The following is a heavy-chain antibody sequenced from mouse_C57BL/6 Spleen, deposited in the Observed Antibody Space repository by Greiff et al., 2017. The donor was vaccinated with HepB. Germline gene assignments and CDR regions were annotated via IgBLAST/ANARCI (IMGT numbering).Heavy chain of an antibody. CDR2: ISDGGSYT. Sequence: EVQVVESGGGLVKPGGSLKLSCAASGFTFSSYAMSWVRQTPEKRLEWVATISDGGSYTYYPDNVKGRFTISRDNAKNNLYLQMSHLKSEDTAMHYCAREAGSFDYWGQGTTLTVSS. D-gene: IGHD3-3*01. CDR3: AREAGSFDY. CDR1: GFTFSSYA. V-gene: IGHV5-4*01. J-gene: IGHJ2*01.